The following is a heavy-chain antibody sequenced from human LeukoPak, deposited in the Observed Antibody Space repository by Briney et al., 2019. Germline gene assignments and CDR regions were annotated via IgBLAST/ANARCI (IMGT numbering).Heavy chain of an antibody. D-gene: IGHD3-22*01. Sequence: GGSLRLSCAASGFTFSSYSMNWVRQAQGKGLEWVSYISSSSSRIYYADSVRGRFTISRDNAKSSLYLQMNSLRAEDTAVYYCARADKGGYYDSSGYDYWGQGTLVTVSS. V-gene: IGHV3-48*01. CDR2: ISSSSSRI. CDR1: GFTFSSYS. CDR3: ARADKGGYYDSSGYDY. J-gene: IGHJ4*02.